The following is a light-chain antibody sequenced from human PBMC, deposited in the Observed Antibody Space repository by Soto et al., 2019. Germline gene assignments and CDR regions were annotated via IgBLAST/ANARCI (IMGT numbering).Light chain of an antibody. Sequence: VKMTQSPSTLSASVGDRVTITCRASQNIKNWLAWYQQRPRQAPKLLISEGSSLESGVPSTFSGTASGTEFTLTISSLQPDDFATYYCQQYNSFPWTFGQGTKVDIK. CDR3: QQYNSFPWT. CDR2: EGS. V-gene: IGKV1-5*01. CDR1: QNIKNW. J-gene: IGKJ1*01.